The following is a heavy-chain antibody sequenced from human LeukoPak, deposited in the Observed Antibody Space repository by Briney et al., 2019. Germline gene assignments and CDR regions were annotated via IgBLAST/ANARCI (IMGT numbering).Heavy chain of an antibody. J-gene: IGHJ4*02. V-gene: IGHV3-21*01. CDR1: GFTFSDYS. Sequence: GGSLRLSCAASGFTFSDYSMNWVRQAPGKGLEWVSSISRSSRHVYYADSLEGRFTISRDDAKNTLYLQMNSLRAEDTAVYYCAKGVGATSNWGQGTLVTVSS. CDR2: ISRSSRHV. CDR3: AKGVGATSN. D-gene: IGHD1-26*01.